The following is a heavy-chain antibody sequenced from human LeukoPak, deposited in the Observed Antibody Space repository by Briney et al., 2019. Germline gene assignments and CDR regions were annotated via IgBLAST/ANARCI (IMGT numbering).Heavy chain of an antibody. CDR2: INHSGST. J-gene: IGHJ6*03. D-gene: IGHD4-23*01. Sequence: SETLSLTCAVYGGSFSGYYWSWIRQPPGKGLEWIGEINHSGSTNYNPSLKSRVTMSVDTSKNQFSLKLSSVTAADTAVYYCARGTTVVTAAYYYMDVWGKGTTVTISS. CDR1: GGSFSGYY. V-gene: IGHV4-34*01. CDR3: ARGTTVVTAAYYYMDV.